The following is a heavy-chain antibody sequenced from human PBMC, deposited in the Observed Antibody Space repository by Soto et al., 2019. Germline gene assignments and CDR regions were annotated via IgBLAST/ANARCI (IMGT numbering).Heavy chain of an antibody. CDR2: VMYSGST. CDR1: GASSSDYN. CDR3: ARSRILSGRYFDS. V-gene: IGHV4-34*12. D-gene: IGHD1-26*01. Sequence: QVQLQQWGAGLLKHSETLSLTCAVYGASSSDYNWSWIRESPGKGLEWIGEVMYSGSTNYNPSLKSRIPIALDASKNQFSLKVTSVTAADTAVYYCARSRILSGRYFDSWGQGRLVTVSS. J-gene: IGHJ4*02.